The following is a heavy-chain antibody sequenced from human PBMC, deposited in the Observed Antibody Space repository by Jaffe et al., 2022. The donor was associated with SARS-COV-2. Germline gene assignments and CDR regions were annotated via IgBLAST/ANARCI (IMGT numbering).Heavy chain of an antibody. J-gene: IGHJ3*02. D-gene: IGHD1-7*01. Sequence: QVQLQESGPGLVKPSQTLSLTCTVSGGSISSGSYYWSWIRQPAGKGLEWIGRIYTSGSTNYNPSLKSRVTISVDTSKNQFSLKLSSVTAADTAVYYCARDHPLLAGTKAGDAFDIWGQGTMVTVSS. CDR1: GGSISSGSYY. CDR3: ARDHPLLAGTKAGDAFDI. V-gene: IGHV4-61*02. CDR2: IYTSGST.